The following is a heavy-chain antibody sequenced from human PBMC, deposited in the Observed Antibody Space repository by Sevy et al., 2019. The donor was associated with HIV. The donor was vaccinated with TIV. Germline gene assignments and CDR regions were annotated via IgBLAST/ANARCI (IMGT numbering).Heavy chain of an antibody. D-gene: IGHD6-19*01. CDR2: IYYSGST. V-gene: IGHV4-59*01. CDR3: ARASGWYMEDY. Sequence: SETVSLTCTVSGGSISSYYWSWIRQPPGKGLEWIGYIYYSGSTNYNPSLKSRVTISVDTSKNQFSLKLSSVTAADTAVYYCARASGWYMEDYWGQGTLVTVSS. J-gene: IGHJ4*02. CDR1: GGSISSYY.